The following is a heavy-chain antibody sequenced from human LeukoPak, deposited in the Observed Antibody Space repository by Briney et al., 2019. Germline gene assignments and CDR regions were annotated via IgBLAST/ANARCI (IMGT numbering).Heavy chain of an antibody. J-gene: IGHJ4*02. CDR3: ARAHTSNWYMDY. CDR2: IFHSGSS. CDR1: GGSISSYY. Sequence: KASETLSLTCSVSGGSISSYYWSWIRQPPGKGLEWIGYIFHSGSSNYNPSLKSRVTMSVDTSENQLSLKLRSVTAADTALYYCARAHTSNWYMDYWGQGTLVTVSS. V-gene: IGHV4-59*01. D-gene: IGHD6-13*01.